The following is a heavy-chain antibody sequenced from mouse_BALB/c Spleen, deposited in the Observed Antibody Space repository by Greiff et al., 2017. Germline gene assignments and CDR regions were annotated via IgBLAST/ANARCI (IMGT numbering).Heavy chain of an antibody. CDR1: GYTFTSYN. J-gene: IGHJ2*01. Sequence: QVQLQQPGAELVKPGASVKMSCKASGYTFTSYNMHWVKQTPGQGLEWIGAIYPGNGDTSYNQKFKGKATLTADKSSITAYMQLSSLTSEDSAVYYCARNKLEKFDYWGQGTTLTVSS. V-gene: IGHV1-12*01. CDR2: IYPGNGDT. CDR3: ARNKLEKFDY.